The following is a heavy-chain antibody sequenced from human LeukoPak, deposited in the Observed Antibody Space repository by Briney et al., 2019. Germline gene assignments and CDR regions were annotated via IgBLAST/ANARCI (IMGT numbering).Heavy chain of an antibody. D-gene: IGHD4-23*01. CDR3: AKMDGGNSGPDY. J-gene: IGHJ4*02. V-gene: IGHV1-2*06. CDR1: GYTFSGHY. CDR2: INPNTGVT. Sequence: GASVKVSCKASGYTFSGHYLHWVRQAPGQGLEWMGRINPNTGVTQYTENFQGRVTMTGDTSISTAYMELNGLRSDDTAIYYCAKMDGGNSGPDYWGQGTLVTVSS.